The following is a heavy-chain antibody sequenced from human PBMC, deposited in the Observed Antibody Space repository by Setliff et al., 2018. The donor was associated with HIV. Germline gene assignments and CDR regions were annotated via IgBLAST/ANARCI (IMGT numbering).Heavy chain of an antibody. Sequence: GESLTISCTGSGYSFTNYWIGWVRQMPGKGLEWMGIIFPGDSDTRYSPSFQGQVTISADTSISTAYLQWRSLKASDTAMYYCARQPGRAAMGRENYYYYYMDVWGKGTTVTVSS. CDR2: IFPGDSDT. V-gene: IGHV5-51*01. J-gene: IGHJ6*03. CDR3: ARQPGRAAMGRENYYYYYMDV. D-gene: IGHD2-2*01. CDR1: GYSFTNYW.